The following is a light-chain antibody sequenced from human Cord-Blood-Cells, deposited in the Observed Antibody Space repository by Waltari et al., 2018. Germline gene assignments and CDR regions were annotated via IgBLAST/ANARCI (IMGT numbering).Light chain of an antibody. CDR2: GKN. J-gene: IGLJ3*02. Sequence: SSELTQDPAVSVALGQTVRITCQGDSLRSYYASWYQQKPGQALVLVIYGKNNRPSGIPDRFSGSSSGNTASLTITGAQAEDEADYYCNSRDSSGNHWVFGGGTKLTVL. CDR3: NSRDSSGNHWV. V-gene: IGLV3-19*01. CDR1: SLRSYY.